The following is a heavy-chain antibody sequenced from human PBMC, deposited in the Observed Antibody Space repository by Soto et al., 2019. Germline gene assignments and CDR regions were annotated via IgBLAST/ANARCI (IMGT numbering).Heavy chain of an antibody. D-gene: IGHD3-10*01. Sequence: QITLKESGPTLVKPTQTLTLTCTFSGFSLSTRDVGVGWIRQPPGKALERLTLIYWDDYKHYSPSLETRLAITKDTSKNQVVLTMTNMDPVDTATYYCAQKGRGYFDYWGQGTLVTVSS. CDR2: IYWDDYK. V-gene: IGHV2-5*02. J-gene: IGHJ4*02. CDR1: GFSLSTRDVG. CDR3: AQKGRGYFDY.